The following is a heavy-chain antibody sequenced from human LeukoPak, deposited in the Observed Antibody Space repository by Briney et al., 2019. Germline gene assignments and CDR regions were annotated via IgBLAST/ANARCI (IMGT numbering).Heavy chain of an antibody. CDR1: GGSFSSNTYY. V-gene: IGHV4-39*01. CDR3: ARHGEEGGMDV. Sequence: SETLSLTCTVSGGSFSSNTYYWGWIRQPPGKGLEWIGSISYSGTTYYNPSLKSRVTISVDTSKNQFSLKLSSVTAADTAVYYCARHGEEGGMDVWGQGTTVTVSS. J-gene: IGHJ6*02. CDR2: ISYSGTT. D-gene: IGHD3-10*01.